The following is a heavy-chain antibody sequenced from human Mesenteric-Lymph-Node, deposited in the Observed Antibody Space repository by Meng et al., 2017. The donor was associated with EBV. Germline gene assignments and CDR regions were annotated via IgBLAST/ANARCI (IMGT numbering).Heavy chain of an antibody. V-gene: IGHV4-61*01. CDR3: ARSPYSGAYWGGLFDY. J-gene: IGHJ4*02. CDR1: GSSASACSYS. D-gene: IGHD1-26*01. CDR2: ISYSHYT. Sequence: QVQLEDAGPRLAKPLATLPLISTVSGSSASACSYSWSRIRQSPGKGPEWIGYISYSHYTKQNPSLRSRVTISIDTSKNQFSLKLTSVTAADTAMYYCARSPYSGAYWGGLFDYWGQGALVTVSS.